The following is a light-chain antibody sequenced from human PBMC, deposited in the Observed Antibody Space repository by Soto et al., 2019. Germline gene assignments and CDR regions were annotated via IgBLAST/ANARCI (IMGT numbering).Light chain of an antibody. Sequence: QSVLTQPASVSGSPGQSITISCTGTSSDVGGYNSVSWYQQYPGKAPKLMIYEVSNRPSGLSNRFSGSKSGNTASLTISGLQAEDEADYYCSSYTTSNTWVFGGGTKLTVL. CDR2: EVS. J-gene: IGLJ3*02. CDR3: SSYTTSNTWV. CDR1: SSDVGGYNS. V-gene: IGLV2-14*01.